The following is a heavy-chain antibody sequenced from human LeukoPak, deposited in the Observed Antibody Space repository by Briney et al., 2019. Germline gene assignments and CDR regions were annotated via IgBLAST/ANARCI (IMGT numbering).Heavy chain of an antibody. J-gene: IGHJ6*02. D-gene: IGHD3-16*01. CDR3: ARVWGNYDYVWGSFHYYYGMDV. V-gene: IGHV1-18*01. CDR2: ISAYNGNT. Sequence: ASVKVSCKASGYTFTSYGISWVRQAPGQGLEWMGWISAYNGNTNYAQKLQGRVTMTTDTSTSTAYTELRSLRSDDTAVYYCARVWGNYDYVWGSFHYYYGMDVWGQGTTVTVSS. CDR1: GYTFTSYG.